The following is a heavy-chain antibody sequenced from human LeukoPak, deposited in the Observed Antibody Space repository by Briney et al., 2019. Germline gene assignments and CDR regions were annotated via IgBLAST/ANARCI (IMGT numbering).Heavy chain of an antibody. Sequence: GGSLRLSCTASGFTFDEYAMYWVRQAPGKGLELVAHASWNSNSVDYGDSVRGRFTISRENAKNSFFLQMNGLSAGDTAVYYCARGGYFGSGPMDVWGQGTTVTVSS. V-gene: IGHV3-9*01. CDR2: ASWNSNSV. CDR1: GFTFDEYA. D-gene: IGHD3-10*01. CDR3: ARGGYFGSGPMDV. J-gene: IGHJ6*02.